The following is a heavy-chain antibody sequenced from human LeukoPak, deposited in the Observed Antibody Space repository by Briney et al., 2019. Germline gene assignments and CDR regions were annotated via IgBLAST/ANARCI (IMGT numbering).Heavy chain of an antibody. CDR3: ARQSGGSYLDY. CDR1: GYTFTDYA. D-gene: IGHD3-16*01. Sequence: ASVKVSCKASGYTFTDYAMHWVRQAPGQGLEWVGWLNTNTGNPTYAQGFTGRFVFSLDTSVSTAYLQFSSLKAEDTAVYYCARQSGGSYLDYWGQGTLVTVSS. J-gene: IGHJ4*02. V-gene: IGHV7-4-1*02. CDR2: LNTNTGNP.